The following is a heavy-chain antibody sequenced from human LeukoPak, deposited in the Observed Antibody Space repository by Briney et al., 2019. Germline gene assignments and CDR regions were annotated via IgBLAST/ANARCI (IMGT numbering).Heavy chain of an antibody. D-gene: IGHD3-22*01. Sequence: GGSLRLSCAASGFTFGTYAMSWVRQAPGKGLEWVSTITGSGDRTYYADSVKGRFTISRDNSKNTLYLQMNSLRVEDTAVYYCAKGSSSGYHQYDYWGQGTLVTVSS. CDR1: GFTFGTYA. CDR3: AKGSSSGYHQYDY. J-gene: IGHJ4*02. V-gene: IGHV3-23*01. CDR2: ITGSGDRT.